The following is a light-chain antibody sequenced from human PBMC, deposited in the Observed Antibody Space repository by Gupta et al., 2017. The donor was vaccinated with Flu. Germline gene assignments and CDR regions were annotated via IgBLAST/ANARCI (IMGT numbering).Light chain of an antibody. CDR3: FSNETADTYV. Sequence: QSALTQPLSASGSPGQSVTISCTGCSSDIGFSNLVSWYQHRPGKAPKLILFEVTKRPSGVPDRFSGSKSGKTASLTISGLQADDEADYYCFSNETADTYVFGTGTKVTVI. CDR1: SSDIGFSNL. V-gene: IGLV2-8*01. CDR2: EVT. J-gene: IGLJ1*01.